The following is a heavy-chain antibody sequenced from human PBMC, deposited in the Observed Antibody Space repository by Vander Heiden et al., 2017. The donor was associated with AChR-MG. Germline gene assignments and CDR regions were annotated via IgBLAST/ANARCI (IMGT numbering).Heavy chain of an antibody. J-gene: IGHJ5*02. CDR2: IYSSGST. CDR3: ARDTAARIDP. D-gene: IGHD6-6*01. CDR1: GGSIRSYY. V-gene: IGHV4-4*07. Sequence: QVQLQESGPGLVKPSETLSLTCTVSGGSIRSYYWSWIRQPAGKGLEWIGRIYSSGSTNHNPSLKSRVTMSVDTSKNQVSLKLSSVTAADTAVYYCARDTAARIDPWGQGNLVTVSS.